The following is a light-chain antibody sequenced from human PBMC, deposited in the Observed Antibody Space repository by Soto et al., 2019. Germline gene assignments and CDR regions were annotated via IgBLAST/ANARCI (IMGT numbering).Light chain of an antibody. CDR1: SSDVGAYDY. CDR2: EVS. V-gene: IGLV2-14*03. Sequence: QSALTQPASVSGSPGQSIAISCTGTSSDVGAYDYVSWYQQHPDKAPKLMIYEVSNRPSGVSDRFSGSKSVTTASLTISGLLAEDEADYYCQSYDGSLYVFGSGTKVTVL. CDR3: QSYDGSLYV. J-gene: IGLJ1*01.